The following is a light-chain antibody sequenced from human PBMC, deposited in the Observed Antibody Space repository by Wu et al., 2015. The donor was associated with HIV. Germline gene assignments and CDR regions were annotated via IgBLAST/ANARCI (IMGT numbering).Light chain of an antibody. CDR1: QSISSY. CDR3: QQSYSTPYS. Sequence: VGDRVTITCRASQSISSYLNWYQQKPGKAPKLLIYAASSLQSGVPSRFSGSGSGTDFTLTISSLQPEDFATYYCQQSYSTPYSFGQGTKLEIK. CDR2: AAS. V-gene: IGKV1-39*01. J-gene: IGKJ2*03.